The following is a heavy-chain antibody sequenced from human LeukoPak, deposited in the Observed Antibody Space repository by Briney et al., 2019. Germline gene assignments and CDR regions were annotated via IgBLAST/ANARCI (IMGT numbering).Heavy chain of an antibody. J-gene: IGHJ4*02. CDR3: ARVMGYSGSYVDY. CDR2: IYYSGST. Sequence: SETLSLTCTVSGGSISSGGYYWSWIRQHPGKGLEWIGYIYYSGSTYYDPSLKSRVTISVDTSKNQFSLKLGSVTAADTAVYYCARVMGYSGSYVDYWGQGTLVTVSS. D-gene: IGHD1-26*01. CDR1: GGSISSGGYY. V-gene: IGHV4-31*03.